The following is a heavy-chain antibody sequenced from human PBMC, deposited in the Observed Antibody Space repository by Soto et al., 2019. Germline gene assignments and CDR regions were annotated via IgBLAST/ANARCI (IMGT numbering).Heavy chain of an antibody. CDR1: GFTFTKYV. D-gene: IGHD3-9*01. Sequence: EVQLLESGGGLIQPGGSLTVSCAASGFTFTKYVMSWVRQVPGKGLEWVAAISVSGGDTFYADSVKGRFIISRDNSKNTVSLQMNSLGAEDTAVYFCARVQIFQLENIFDYWGQGTLVTVSS. J-gene: IGHJ4*02. CDR2: ISVSGGDT. CDR3: ARVQIFQLENIFDY. V-gene: IGHV3-23*01.